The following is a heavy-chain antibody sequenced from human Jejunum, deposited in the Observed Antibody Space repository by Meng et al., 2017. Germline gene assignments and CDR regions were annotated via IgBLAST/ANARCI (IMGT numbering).Heavy chain of an antibody. CDR1: GASISDSNW. CDR3: ARDLLGPAIAATGWFDP. CDR2: IYHTGTT. V-gene: IGHV4-4*02. J-gene: IGHJ5*02. Sequence: VQRTGAGPGLLKPSGTLSLTCAVSGASISDSNWWSWVRQPLGKALEWIGEIYHTGTTNYNPSLKSRVTMSLDKSKNQFSLELTSVTAADTAVYYCARDLLGPAIAATGWFDPWGQGTLVTVSS. D-gene: IGHD6-13*01.